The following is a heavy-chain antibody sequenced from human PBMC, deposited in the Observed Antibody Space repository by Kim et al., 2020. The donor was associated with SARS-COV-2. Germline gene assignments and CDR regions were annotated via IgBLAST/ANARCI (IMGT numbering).Heavy chain of an antibody. CDR2: INHSGST. CDR3: ARGIGYCSSTSCYTTRPRYYYYYMDV. V-gene: IGHV4-34*01. D-gene: IGHD2-2*02. Sequence: SETLSLTCAVYGGSFSGYYWSWIRQPPGKGLEWIGEINHSGSTNYNPSLKSRVTISVDTSKNQFSLKLSSVTAADTAVYYCARGIGYCSSTSCYTTRPRYYYYYMDVWGKGTTVTVSS. CDR1: GGSFSGYY. J-gene: IGHJ6*03.